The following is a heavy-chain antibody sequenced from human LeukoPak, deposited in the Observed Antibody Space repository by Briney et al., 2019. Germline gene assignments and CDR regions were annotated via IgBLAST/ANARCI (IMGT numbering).Heavy chain of an antibody. CDR3: AGSQWLAYFDY. D-gene: IGHD6-19*01. V-gene: IGHV4-34*01. CDR2: VNHSGYT. Sequence: PSETLSLTCAVSGTSFSSYYWSWIRQPPGKGLEWIGEVNHSGYTNDNPPLKSRVTISVDKSKNQFSLKLSSVTAADTAVYYCAGSQWLAYFDYWGQGTLVTVSS. CDR1: GTSFSSYY. J-gene: IGHJ4*02.